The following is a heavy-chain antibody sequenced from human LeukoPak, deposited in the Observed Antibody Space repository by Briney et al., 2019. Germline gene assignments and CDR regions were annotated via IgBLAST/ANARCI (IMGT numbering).Heavy chain of an antibody. V-gene: IGHV3-23*01. CDR3: AKDLILEGASDY. CDR1: GFTFNDYE. D-gene: IGHD1-26*01. Sequence: GGSLRLSCAASGFTFNDYEMNWVRQAPGKGLEWVSAISGSGGSTYYADTVKGRFTISRDNSKNTLYLQMNSLRAEDTAVYYCAKDLILEGASDYWGQGTLVTVSS. J-gene: IGHJ4*02. CDR2: ISGSGGST.